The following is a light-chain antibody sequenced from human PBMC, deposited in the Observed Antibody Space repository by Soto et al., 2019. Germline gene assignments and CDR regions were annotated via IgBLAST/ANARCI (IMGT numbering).Light chain of an antibody. J-gene: IGKJ5*01. V-gene: IGKV3-20*01. CDR1: QSVSSSY. CDR2: GPS. Sequence: EIVLTQSPGTLSLSPGERATLSCRASQSVSSSYLAWYRQRPGQAPRLLIYGPSSRATGIPDRFSGSGSGTDFTLTISRLEPEDFAVYYCQQYGSSPLTFGGGTRLEIK. CDR3: QQYGSSPLT.